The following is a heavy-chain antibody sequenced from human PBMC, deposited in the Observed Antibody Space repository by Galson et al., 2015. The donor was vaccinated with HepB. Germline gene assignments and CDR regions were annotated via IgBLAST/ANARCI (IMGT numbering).Heavy chain of an antibody. Sequence: SLRLSCAASGFTFSGSAMHWVRQASGKGLEWVGRIRSKTNNYATAYAASVKGRFTISRDDSKNTAYLQMNSLKTEDTAVYYCTRRGDFWSGSLSSDFDYWGQGTLVTVSS. CDR1: GFTFSGSA. J-gene: IGHJ4*02. V-gene: IGHV3-73*01. D-gene: IGHD3-3*01. CDR3: TRRGDFWSGSLSSDFDY. CDR2: IRSKTNNYAT.